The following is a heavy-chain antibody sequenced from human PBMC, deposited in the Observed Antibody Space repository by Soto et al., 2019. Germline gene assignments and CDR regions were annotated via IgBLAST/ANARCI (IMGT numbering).Heavy chain of an antibody. CDR3: ARLFTYYFVMAV. Sequence: GESLKISCKASDTTHWIGWVRQKPGKGLEWMGIIYPGDSDTKYSPSFQGQVTISVDKSISTAYLHWSSLKASDTATYYCARLFTYYFVMAVGALGTRVTVS. V-gene: IGHV5-51*01. D-gene: IGHD3-3*01. CDR1: DTTHW. CDR2: IYPGDSDT. J-gene: IGHJ6*02.